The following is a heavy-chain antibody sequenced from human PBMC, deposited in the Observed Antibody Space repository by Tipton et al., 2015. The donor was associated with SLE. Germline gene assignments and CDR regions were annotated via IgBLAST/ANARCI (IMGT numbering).Heavy chain of an antibody. CDR1: GGSFSGYS. Sequence: TLSLTCAVYGGSFSGYSWSWIRQPPGKGLEWVGQTNPSGNTNYNPSPKSRVTISVDTSNNQHSLKLTSVTAADTAVYYCARGAKERITLVRVRPYYFDYWGQGSLVTVSS. CDR3: ARGAKERITLVRVRPYYFDY. CDR2: TNPSGNT. D-gene: IGHD3-10*01. V-gene: IGHV4-34*01. J-gene: IGHJ4*01.